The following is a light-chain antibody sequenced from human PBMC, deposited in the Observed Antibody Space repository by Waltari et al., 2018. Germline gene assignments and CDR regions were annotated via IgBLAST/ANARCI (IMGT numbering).Light chain of an antibody. CDR2: WAS. J-gene: IGKJ4*01. V-gene: IGKV4-1*01. CDR3: HQYYSIPLT. CDR1: RCLFSSFDKRND. Sequence: DIVMTQSPESLAVSLGERATINCKSSRCLFSSFDKRNDLTWNHEKPGQPPKLLIYWASTRESGVPDRFSGSGSGTDFTLTISRLQAEDVAVYYCHQYYSIPLTFGGGTKVEIK.